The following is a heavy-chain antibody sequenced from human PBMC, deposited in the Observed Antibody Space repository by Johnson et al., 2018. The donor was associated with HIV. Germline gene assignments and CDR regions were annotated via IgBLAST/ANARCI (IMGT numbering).Heavy chain of an antibody. Sequence: VQLVESGGGLVQTGGSLRLSCAASGFTVSSNYMSWVRQAPGKGLEWVGRTRNKANSYTTEYAASVKGRFTISRDDSKNSLYLQMNSLKTEDTAVYYCASGDDDGFWGQGTMVTVSS. V-gene: IGHV3-72*01. CDR1: GFTVSSNY. CDR2: TRNKANSYTT. CDR3: ASGDDDGF. D-gene: IGHD5-12*01. J-gene: IGHJ3*01.